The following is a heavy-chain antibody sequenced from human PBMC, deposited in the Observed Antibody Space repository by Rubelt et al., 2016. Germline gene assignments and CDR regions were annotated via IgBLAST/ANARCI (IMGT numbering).Heavy chain of an antibody. CDR3: ARGAYSTQPNYYYGMDV. CDR2: IIPIFGTA. V-gene: IGHV1-69*15. Sequence: VRQAPGQGLEWMGRIIPIFGTANYAQKFQGRVTITADESTSTAYMELSSLRSEDTAVYYCARGAYSTQPNYYYGMDVWGQGTTVTVSS. J-gene: IGHJ6*02. D-gene: IGHD3-16*01.